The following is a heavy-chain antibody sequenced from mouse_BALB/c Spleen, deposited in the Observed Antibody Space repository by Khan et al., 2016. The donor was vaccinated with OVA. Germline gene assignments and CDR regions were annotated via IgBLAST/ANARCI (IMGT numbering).Heavy chain of an antibody. CDR1: GFSLNNYS. D-gene: IGHD2-4*01. CDR3: ARRGNDYGRGALFAY. CDR2: IWSAGST. Sequence: VQLQESGPGLVQPSQSLSITCTVSGFSLNNYSIHWVRQSPGKGLEWLGVIWSAGSTDYNAAFISRLTLNKDNSRSQVFFKMNSLQPNDTAIYYWARRGNDYGRGALFAYWGQGTLVTVSA. J-gene: IGHJ3*01. V-gene: IGHV2-2*02.